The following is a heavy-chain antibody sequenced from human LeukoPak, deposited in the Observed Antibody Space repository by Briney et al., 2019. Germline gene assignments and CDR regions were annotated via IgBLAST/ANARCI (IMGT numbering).Heavy chain of an antibody. V-gene: IGHV4-34*01. CDR1: GGSFSGYY. CDR3: ARKGVELDY. D-gene: IGHD1-1*01. Sequence: PSETLSLTCAGYGGSFSGYYWSWIRQPPGKGLEWIGEINHSGSTNYNPSLKSRVTVSVDTSKNQFSLKLSSVTAADTAVYYCARKGVELDYWGQGILVTVSS. CDR2: INHSGST. J-gene: IGHJ4*02.